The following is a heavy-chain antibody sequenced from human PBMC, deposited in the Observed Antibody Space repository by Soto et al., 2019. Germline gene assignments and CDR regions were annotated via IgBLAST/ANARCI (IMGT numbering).Heavy chain of an antibody. CDR2: IYNSGDT. CDR3: ASSYCGGDCYYYYWYGIDV. CDR1: GASISSGNYY. J-gene: IGHJ6*02. D-gene: IGHD2-21*02. Sequence: QVQLQESGPGLVKPSETLSLTCTVSGASISSGNYYWSWIRQPPGKGLEWIGYIYNSGDTFYNPSLKSRVTISLPTSKNQFSLKVDSVTAADTAVYYCASSYCGGDCYYYYWYGIDVWGQGTAVTVSS. V-gene: IGHV4-30-4*01.